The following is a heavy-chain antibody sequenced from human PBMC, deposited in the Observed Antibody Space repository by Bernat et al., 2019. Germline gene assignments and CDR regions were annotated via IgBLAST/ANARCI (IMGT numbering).Heavy chain of an antibody. CDR1: GFPFTPAW. V-gene: IGHV3-15*01. J-gene: IGHJ4*02. D-gene: IGHD2-15*01. CDR2: IKSKGGGETK. Sequence: EVHLVESGGGLVQPGGSLRLSCVASGFPFTPAWMNWVRQAPGKGLEWVGRIKSKGGGETKDYAAALKGRFIVSRDDSKNTVFLQLNSLTIEDTAVYYCSWLTTPYSVGDHWGLGTLVTVSS. CDR3: SWLTTPYSVGDH.